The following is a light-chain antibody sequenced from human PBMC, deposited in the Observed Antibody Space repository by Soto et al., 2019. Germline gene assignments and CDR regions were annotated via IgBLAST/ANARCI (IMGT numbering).Light chain of an antibody. J-gene: IGKJ5*01. Sequence: EIVLTQSPATLSLSPGERATLSCRASQSVSSYLAWYQQKPGQAPRLLISDASNRATGIPARFSGSGSGTDFTLTISSLAPEDFAVYYCQQRTKWPSSTFGQGTRLEIK. CDR1: QSVSSY. CDR3: QQRTKWPSST. CDR2: DAS. V-gene: IGKV3-11*01.